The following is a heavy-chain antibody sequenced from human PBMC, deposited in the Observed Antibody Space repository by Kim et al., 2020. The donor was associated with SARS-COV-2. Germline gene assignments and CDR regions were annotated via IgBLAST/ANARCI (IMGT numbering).Heavy chain of an antibody. D-gene: IGHD2-21*02. CDR1: SGSISSSSYY. CDR3: ARHRCGGDCYSGWFDP. V-gene: IGHV4-39*01. CDR2: IYYSSGST. J-gene: IGHJ5*02. Sequence: SETLSLTCTVSSGSISSSSYYWGWIRQPPGKGLEWIGSIYYSSGSTYYNPSLKSRVTISVDTSKNKFSLKLSSVTAADTAVYCCARHRCGGDCYSGWFDPWGQGTLVNVSS.